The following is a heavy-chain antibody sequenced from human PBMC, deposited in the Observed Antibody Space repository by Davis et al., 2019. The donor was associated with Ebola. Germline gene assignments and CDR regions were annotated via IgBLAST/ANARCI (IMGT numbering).Heavy chain of an antibody. CDR3: TTGVYGGYAFDI. V-gene: IGHV1-2*02. Sequence: ASVKVSCKASGYTFTGDYMHWVRQAPGQGLEWMGWISPNSGATIYAQRFQGRVTMTRDTSINTAYMELRRLRSDDTALYYSTTGVYGGYAFDIWGLGTLVTVSS. CDR1: GYTFTGDY. J-gene: IGHJ3*02. D-gene: IGHD4-23*01. CDR2: ISPNSGAT.